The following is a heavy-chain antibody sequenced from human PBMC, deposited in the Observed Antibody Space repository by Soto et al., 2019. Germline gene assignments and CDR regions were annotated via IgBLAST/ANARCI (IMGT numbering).Heavy chain of an antibody. Sequence: QITLKESGPTLVKPTQTLTLTCTFSGFSLSTRGVGVGWIRQPPGQALEWLALIYWDDDKRYSPSLKSRLTITKDTSKNQVVLTMTNMEPVDTATYYCAHSLDIHEAFDYWGQGTLVTVSS. CDR1: GFSLSTRGVG. D-gene: IGHD2-15*01. CDR3: AHSLDIHEAFDY. CDR2: IYWDDDK. V-gene: IGHV2-5*02. J-gene: IGHJ4*02.